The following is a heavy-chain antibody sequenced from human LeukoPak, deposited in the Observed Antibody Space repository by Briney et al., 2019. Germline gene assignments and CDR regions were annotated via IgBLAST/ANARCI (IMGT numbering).Heavy chain of an antibody. J-gene: IGHJ4*02. CDR3: ARDLAARPSLGIDY. CDR2: INAYNGNT. D-gene: IGHD6-6*01. V-gene: IGHV1-18*01. CDR1: GYTFTSYG. Sequence: ASVKVSCKASGYTFTSYGISWVRQAPGQGLELMGWINAYNGNTNYAQKFQGRVTMTTDTSTSTAYMELRSLRSDDTAVYYCARDLAARPSLGIDYWGQGTLVTVSS.